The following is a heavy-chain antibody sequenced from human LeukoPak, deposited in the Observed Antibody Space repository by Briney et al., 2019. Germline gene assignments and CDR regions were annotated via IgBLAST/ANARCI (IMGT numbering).Heavy chain of an antibody. CDR2: VYNSGST. CDR3: AGGSSNWNYDPNLDY. V-gene: IGHV4-59*01. J-gene: IGHJ4*02. Sequence: PSETLSLTCTVSGGSISRYYWSWIRQPPGKGLEYIGYVYNSGSTNYNPSLKSRVTISVDMSKNQFSLKLSSVTAADTAVYYCAGGSSNWNYDPNLDYWGQGTLVSVSS. D-gene: IGHD1-7*01. CDR1: GGSISRYY.